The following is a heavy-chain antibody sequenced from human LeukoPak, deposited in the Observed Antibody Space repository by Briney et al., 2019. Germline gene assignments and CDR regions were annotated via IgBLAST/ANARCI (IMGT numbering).Heavy chain of an antibody. D-gene: IGHD3-10*01. CDR1: GFTFDDYA. J-gene: IGHJ6*02. CDR3: AKELRYGSGSSYYGMDV. V-gene: IGHV3-9*01. CDR2: ISWNSGSI. Sequence: GGSLRLSCAASGFTFDDYAMHWVRQAPGKGLEWVSGISWNSGSIGYADSVKGRFTISRDNAKNSLYLQMNSLRAEDTALYYCAKELRYGSGSSYYGMDVWGQGTTVTVSS.